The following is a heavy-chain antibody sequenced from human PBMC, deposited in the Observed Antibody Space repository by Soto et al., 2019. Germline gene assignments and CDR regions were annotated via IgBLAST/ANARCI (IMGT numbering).Heavy chain of an antibody. CDR2: IYYSGST. D-gene: IGHD1-26*01. CDR3: ASSIVGAAQGPFDY. Sequence: SETLSLTCTVSGGSISSSSYYWGWIRQPPGKGLEWIGYIYYSGSTYYNPSLKSRVTISVDTSKNQFSLKLSSVTAADTAVYYCASSIVGAAQGPFDYWGQGTLVTVSS. V-gene: IGHV4-30-4*08. CDR1: GGSISSSSYY. J-gene: IGHJ4*02.